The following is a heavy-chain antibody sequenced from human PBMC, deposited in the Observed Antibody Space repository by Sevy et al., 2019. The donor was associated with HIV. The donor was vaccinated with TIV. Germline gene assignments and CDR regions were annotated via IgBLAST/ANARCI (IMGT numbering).Heavy chain of an antibody. V-gene: IGHV3-23*01. CDR3: AKDVTKYGGDQRFDY. Sequence: GGSLRLSCAASGFTFSNYAMTWVRQAPGQGLEWVSIITATGSSTYYAGSVKGRFTISRDNSKNTLYLQMNSLRAEDTAVYYCAKDVTKYGGDQRFDYWGQGTMVTVSS. CDR1: GFTFSNYA. D-gene: IGHD4-17*01. CDR2: ITATGSST. J-gene: IGHJ4*02.